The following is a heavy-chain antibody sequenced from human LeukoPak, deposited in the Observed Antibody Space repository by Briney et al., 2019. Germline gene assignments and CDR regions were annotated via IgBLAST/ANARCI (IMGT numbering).Heavy chain of an antibody. J-gene: IGHJ4*02. Sequence: PGGSLRLSCTASGFTFGDYAMSWFRQAPGKGLEWVGFIRSKAYGGTTEYAASVKGRFTISRDDSRSIAYLQMNSLKTEDTAVYYCTRVGEDYYDSSGFHFDYWGQGTLVTVSS. CDR1: GFTFGDYA. CDR3: TRVGEDYYDSSGFHFDY. D-gene: IGHD3-22*01. CDR2: IRSKAYGGTT. V-gene: IGHV3-49*03.